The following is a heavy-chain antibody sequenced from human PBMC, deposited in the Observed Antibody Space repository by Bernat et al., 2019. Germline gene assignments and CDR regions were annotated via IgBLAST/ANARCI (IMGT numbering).Heavy chain of an antibody. CDR1: GFTFSNNV. V-gene: IGHV3-33*01. D-gene: IGHD3-10*01. J-gene: IGHJ6*02. CDR2: IWYDGSNE. CDR3: ARGDYYGSGGYRTGWYGMDV. Sequence: QVQLVESGGGVVQPGRSLRLSCAASGFTFSNNVMYWVRQAPGKGLEWVAVIWYDGSNEYYADSVKGRFTISRDNSKNTLYLQMNSLRDEDTAVYYCARGDYYGSGGYRTGWYGMDVWGQGTTVTVSS.